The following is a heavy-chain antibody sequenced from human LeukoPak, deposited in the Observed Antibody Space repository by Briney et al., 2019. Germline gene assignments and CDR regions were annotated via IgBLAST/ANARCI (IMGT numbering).Heavy chain of an antibody. CDR2: IKQDASEK. CDR1: GFTFSDYW. Sequence: GGSLRLSCAASGFTFSDYWMSWVRQAPGKGLEWVANIKQDASEKYFLGSVTGRFIISRDNAKNSLYLQMNSLRAEDTAMYYCARLSSSWYGASDYWGQGTLVTVSS. J-gene: IGHJ4*02. V-gene: IGHV3-7*03. CDR3: ARLSSSWYGASDY. D-gene: IGHD6-13*01.